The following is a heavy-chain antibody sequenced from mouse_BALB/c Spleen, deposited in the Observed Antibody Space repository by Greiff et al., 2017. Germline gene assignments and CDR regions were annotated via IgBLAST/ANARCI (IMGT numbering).Heavy chain of an antibody. CDR1: GFNIKDYY. D-gene: IGHD1-1*01. Sequence: EVQLQQSGAELVRSGASVKLSCTASGFNIKDYYMHWVKQRPEQGLEWIGWIDPENGDTEYAPKFQGKATMTADTSSNTAYLQLSRLTSEDTAVYYCIAYYYGSSYFEDWGHGTTLTESS. J-gene: IGHJ2*01. CDR2: IDPENGDT. V-gene: IGHV14-4*02. CDR3: IAYYYGSSYFED.